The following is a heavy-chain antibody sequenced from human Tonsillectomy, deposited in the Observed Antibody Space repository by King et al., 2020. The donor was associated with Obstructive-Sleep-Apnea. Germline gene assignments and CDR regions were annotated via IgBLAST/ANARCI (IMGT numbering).Heavy chain of an antibody. V-gene: IGHV3-48*01. CDR3: ATDERALDD. CDR1: GFTFSTYK. D-gene: IGHD1-1*01. J-gene: IGHJ4*02. Sequence: VQLVESGGGLVQPGGSLRLSCATSGFTFSTYKMNWVRHTPGKGLEWVAHIGVGSIPIYYADSVKGRFTISRDNARNSLYLQMNNLRAEDTAVYYCATDERALDDWGQGTLVTVSS. CDR2: IGVGSIPI.